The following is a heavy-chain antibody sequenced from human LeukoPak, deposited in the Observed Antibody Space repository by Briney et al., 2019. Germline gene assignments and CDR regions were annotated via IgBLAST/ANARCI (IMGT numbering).Heavy chain of an antibody. V-gene: IGHV3-21*01. D-gene: IGHD3-22*01. Sequence: GGSLRLSCAASGFTFSSYTMNWVRQAPGKGLEWVSSITSSSSYIYYADSVKGRFTISRDNAKNSLCLQMNNLRAEDTAVYYCARHVVAVGFDYWGQGTLVTVSS. CDR1: GFTFSSYT. J-gene: IGHJ4*02. CDR2: ITSSSSYI. CDR3: ARHVVAVGFDY.